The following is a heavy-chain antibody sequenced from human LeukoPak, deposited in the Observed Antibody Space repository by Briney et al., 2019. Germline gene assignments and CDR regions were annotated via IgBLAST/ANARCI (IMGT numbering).Heavy chain of an antibody. D-gene: IGHD6-19*01. CDR3: ARWAAVAGFHYYFDY. CDR2: ISSSSSYI. V-gene: IGHV3-21*01. J-gene: IGHJ4*02. CDR1: GFTFSSYA. Sequence: GGSLRLSCAASGFTFSSYAMTWVRQAPGKGLEWVSSISSSSSYIYYADSVKGRFTISRDNAKNSLYLQMNSLRAEDTAVYYCARWAAVAGFHYYFDYWGQGTLVTVSS.